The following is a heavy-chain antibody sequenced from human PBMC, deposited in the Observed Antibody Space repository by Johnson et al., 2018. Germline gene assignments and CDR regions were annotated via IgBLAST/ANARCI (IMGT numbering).Heavy chain of an antibody. CDR3: ARDYWYGFDL. J-gene: IGHJ3*01. V-gene: IGHV3-48*01. CDR1: GFTFSSRS. Sequence: VQLVQSGGGLVQPGGSLRLSCAASGFTFSSRSMNWVRQAPGKGLEWISFIAGNSDTAYHADPVKGRFTISRDNGKNSLFLHMNSLRADDTAVYYCARDYWYGFDLWGQGTMVSVSS. D-gene: IGHD6-13*01. CDR2: IAGNSDTA.